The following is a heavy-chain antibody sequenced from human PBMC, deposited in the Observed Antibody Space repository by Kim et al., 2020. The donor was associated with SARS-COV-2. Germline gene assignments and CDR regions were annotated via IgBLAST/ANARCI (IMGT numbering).Heavy chain of an antibody. CDR2: VTNTGTT. Sequence: SETLSLTCAVYGGSISGYFWTWIRQPPGKGLEWIGEVTNTGTTNYNASLNSRVTISADTSKNQLSLKLTSVTAADTAVYYCAVGFRDAWEVAYAWGQGTLFTVAS. CDR3: AVGFRDAWEVAYA. CDR1: GGSISGYF. V-gene: IGHV4-34*01. J-gene: IGHJ5*02. D-gene: IGHD1-26*01.